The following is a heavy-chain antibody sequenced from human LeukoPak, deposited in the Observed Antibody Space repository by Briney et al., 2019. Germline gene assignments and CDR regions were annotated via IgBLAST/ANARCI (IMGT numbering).Heavy chain of an antibody. Sequence: PSETLSLTCSVSGGSITSYYWSWIRQPPGKGLEWMGYIYVSGSTKYNPSLTSRATISVDTSKNQFSLKLSSVTAADPAVYFCARGHYSSLWYWYFDLWGRGTLVTVSS. CDR1: GGSITSYY. CDR2: IYVSGST. CDR3: ARGHYSSLWYWYFDL. V-gene: IGHV4-59*01. J-gene: IGHJ2*01. D-gene: IGHD2-2*01.